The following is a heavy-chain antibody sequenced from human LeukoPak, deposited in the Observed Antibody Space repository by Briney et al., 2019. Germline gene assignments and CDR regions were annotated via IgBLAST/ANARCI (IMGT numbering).Heavy chain of an antibody. V-gene: IGHV4-4*02. Sequence: SGTLSLTCAVSGGSILTTNWWRWVRQPPGKGLECIGELHLSGASNYNPSLKSRVNMSIDKSKNQLSLELTSVTAADTAIYYCTRESGAFSPFGFWGQGTLVTVSS. CDR3: TRESGAFSPFGF. D-gene: IGHD1-26*01. CDR1: GGSILTTNW. J-gene: IGHJ4*02. CDR2: LHLSGAS.